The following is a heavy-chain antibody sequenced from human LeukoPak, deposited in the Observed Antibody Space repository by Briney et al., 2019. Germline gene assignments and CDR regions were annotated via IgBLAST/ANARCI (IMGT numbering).Heavy chain of an antibody. CDR3: AKAGGYGAVFDY. Sequence: PGGSLRLSCAASGFTFSSYGMHWVRQAPGKGLEWVAFIRYDGSNKYYADSVKGRVTISRDNSKNTLYLQMNSPRAEDTAVYYCAKAGGYGAVFDYWGQGTLVTVSS. J-gene: IGHJ4*02. D-gene: IGHD4-17*01. V-gene: IGHV3-30*02. CDR2: IRYDGSNK. CDR1: GFTFSSYG.